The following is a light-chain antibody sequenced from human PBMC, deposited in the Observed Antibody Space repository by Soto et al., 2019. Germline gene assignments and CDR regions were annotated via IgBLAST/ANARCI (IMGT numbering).Light chain of an antibody. Sequence: EIVMTQSPATLSVSPGERATLSCRASQSISSNLAWYQQKPGQAPRLLIYGASTRATGIPATFSGSGSGTEFTLTLRSLQSEDFAVYYCQQYNNWPFTFGPGTKVDIK. V-gene: IGKV3-15*01. CDR1: QSISSN. J-gene: IGKJ3*01. CDR3: QQYNNWPFT. CDR2: GAS.